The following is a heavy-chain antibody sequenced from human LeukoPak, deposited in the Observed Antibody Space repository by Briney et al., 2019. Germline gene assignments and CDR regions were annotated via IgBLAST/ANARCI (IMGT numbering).Heavy chain of an antibody. CDR2: MYYRGNT. Sequence: SETLSLTCTVSGGSISSITYYWGWIRQPPGKGLEWVGHMYYRGNTFYNPSLKSRVTISVDTSKNQFSLKLRSVTAADTAVYYCTRGSIAYYYMDVWGKGTTVTISS. CDR1: GGSISSITYY. D-gene: IGHD3-22*01. V-gene: IGHV4-39*07. J-gene: IGHJ6*03. CDR3: TRGSIAYYYMDV.